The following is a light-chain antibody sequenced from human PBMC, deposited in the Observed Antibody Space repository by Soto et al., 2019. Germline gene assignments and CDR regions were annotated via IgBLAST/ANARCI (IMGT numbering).Light chain of an antibody. J-gene: IGLJ3*02. V-gene: IGLV2-14*01. CDR2: EVD. Sequence: QSVLTQPASVSGSPGQSVSISCTGSTSDVGAYNYVAWYQHKPGKAPRLLIYEVDHRPSGISPRFSGSKSGNTASLPISGLQTDDEADYYCSSYTVINTAVFGGGTKVTVL. CDR1: TSDVGAYNY. CDR3: SSYTVINTAV.